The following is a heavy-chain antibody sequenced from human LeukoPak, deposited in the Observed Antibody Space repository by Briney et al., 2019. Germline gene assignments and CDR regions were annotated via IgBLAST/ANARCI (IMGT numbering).Heavy chain of an antibody. CDR3: ARSVEGNFDY. CDR2: INSVRTT. CDR1: GFTFSPYS. Sequence: GGSLRLSCAASGFTFSPYSINWIRQAPGKGLEWVSYINSVRTTYYADSVAGRLTISRDNAKNSVYLQMNSLRVEDTAVYYCARSVEGNFDYWGQGTVVTVSS. J-gene: IGHJ4*02. V-gene: IGHV3-48*01. D-gene: IGHD6-19*01.